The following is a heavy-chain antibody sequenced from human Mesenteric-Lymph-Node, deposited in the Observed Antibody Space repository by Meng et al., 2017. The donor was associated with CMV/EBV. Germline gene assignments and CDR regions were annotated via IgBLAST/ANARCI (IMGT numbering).Heavy chain of an antibody. Sequence: ESLKISCTVSGGSVSSGGYYWSWIRQPPGKGLEWIAYIYYSGSTNYNPSLKSRVTISVDTSRNQFSLELSSVTAADTAVYYCARRYCSGTSCYFFDIWGQGTLVTVSS. J-gene: IGHJ3*02. CDR1: GGSVSSGGYY. D-gene: IGHD2-2*01. CDR2: IYYSGST. V-gene: IGHV4-61*08. CDR3: ARRYCSGTSCYFFDI.